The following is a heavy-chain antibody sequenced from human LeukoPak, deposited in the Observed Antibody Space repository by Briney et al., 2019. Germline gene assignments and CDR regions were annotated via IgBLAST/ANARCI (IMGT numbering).Heavy chain of an antibody. CDR2: IWYDGSNK. J-gene: IGHJ6*02. D-gene: IGHD6-19*01. CDR3: ARVAVAGTNGMDV. CDR1: GFTFSSYG. V-gene: IGHV3-33*01. Sequence: PGRSLRLSCAASGFTFSSYGMHWVRHAPGKGLEWVAVIWYDGSNKYYADSVKGRFTISRDNSKNTLYLQMNSLRAEDTAVYYCARVAVAGTNGMDVWGQGTTVTVSS.